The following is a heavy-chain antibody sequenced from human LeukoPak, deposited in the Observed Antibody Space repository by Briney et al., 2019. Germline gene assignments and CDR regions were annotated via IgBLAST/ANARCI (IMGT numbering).Heavy chain of an antibody. CDR1: GGSISSSNW. Sequence: PSETLSLTCAVSGGSISSSNWWSWVRQPPGEGLEWIGEIYHSGSTNYNPSLKSRVTISVDKSKSQFSLKLSSVTAADTAVYYCARVDLSSTSNILRFDPWGQGTLVTVSS. D-gene: IGHD3-9*01. CDR2: IYHSGST. J-gene: IGHJ5*02. V-gene: IGHV4-4*02. CDR3: ARVDLSSTSNILRFDP.